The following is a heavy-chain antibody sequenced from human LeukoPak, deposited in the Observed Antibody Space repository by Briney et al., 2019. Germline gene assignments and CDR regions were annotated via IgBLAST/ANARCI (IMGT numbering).Heavy chain of an antibody. CDR3: ARGRVGSDF. CDR2: ISAYNGNT. Sequence: ASVKVSCKASGYTFTSYGISWVRQAPGQGLEWMGWISAYNGNTNYAQKLQGRVTMTRSTPISTAYMELSSLTSEDTAVYYCARGRVGSDFWGQGTLVTVSS. D-gene: IGHD1-26*01. J-gene: IGHJ4*02. V-gene: IGHV1-18*01. CDR1: GYTFTSYG.